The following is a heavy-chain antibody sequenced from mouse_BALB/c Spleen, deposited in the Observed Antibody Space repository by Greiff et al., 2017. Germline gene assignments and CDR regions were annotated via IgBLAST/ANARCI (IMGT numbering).Heavy chain of an antibody. Sequence: VQLQESGAELVRPGTSVKVSCKASGYAFTNYLIEWVKQRPGQGLEWIGVINPGSGGTNYNEKFKGKATLTADKSSSTAYMQLSSLTSDDSAVYFCARRGTTVGYFDVWGAGTTVTVSS. V-gene: IGHV1-54*01. CDR3: ARRGTTVGYFDV. CDR1: GYAFTNYL. CDR2: INPGSGGT. J-gene: IGHJ1*01. D-gene: IGHD1-1*01.